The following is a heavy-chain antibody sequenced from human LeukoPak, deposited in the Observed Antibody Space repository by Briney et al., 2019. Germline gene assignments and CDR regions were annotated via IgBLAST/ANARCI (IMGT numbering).Heavy chain of an antibody. J-gene: IGHJ4*02. CDR1: GVSISSDNW. V-gene: IGHV3-33*08. CDR3: AREGPRGNSQFDY. CDR2: IWYDGTNK. D-gene: IGHD2/OR15-2a*01. Sequence: LSLTCAVYGVSISSDNWWTWVRQAPGKGLEWVALIWYDGTNKYYTDSVRGRFTISRENTQNTLYLQMNSLRVEDTALYYCAREGPRGNSQFDYWGQGTLVTVSS.